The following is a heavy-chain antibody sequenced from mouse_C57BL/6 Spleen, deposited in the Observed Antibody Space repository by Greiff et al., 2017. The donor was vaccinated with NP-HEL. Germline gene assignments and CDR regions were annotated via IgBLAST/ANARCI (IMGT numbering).Heavy chain of an antibody. CDR3: ARREQLRLGYAMDY. Sequence: DVHLVESGGDLVKPGGSLKLSCAASGFTFSSYGMSWVRQTPDKRLEWVATISSGGSYTYYPDSVKGRFTISRDNAKNTLYLQMSSLKSEDTAMYYCARREQLRLGYAMDYWGQGTSVTVSS. J-gene: IGHJ4*01. D-gene: IGHD3-2*02. CDR1: GFTFSSYG. V-gene: IGHV5-6*01. CDR2: ISSGGSYT.